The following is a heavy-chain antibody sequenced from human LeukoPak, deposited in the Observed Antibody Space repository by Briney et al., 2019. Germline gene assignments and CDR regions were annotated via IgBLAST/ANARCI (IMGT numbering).Heavy chain of an antibody. Sequence: GRSLRLSCAASGFTFSTYAMHWVRQAPGKGLEWVAVILYDGGNKYYADYVKGRFTISRDNAKNSLYLQMNSLRAEDTALYYCARGGRFGELLYSEDAFDIWGQGTMVTVSS. J-gene: IGHJ3*02. CDR1: GFTFSTYA. D-gene: IGHD3-10*01. V-gene: IGHV3-33*01. CDR2: ILYDGGNK. CDR3: ARGGRFGELLYSEDAFDI.